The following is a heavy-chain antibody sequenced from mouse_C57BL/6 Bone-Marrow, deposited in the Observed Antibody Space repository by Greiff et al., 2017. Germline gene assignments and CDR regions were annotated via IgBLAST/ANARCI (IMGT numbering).Heavy chain of an antibody. D-gene: IGHD1-1*01. CDR1: GYTFTSYW. J-gene: IGHJ1*03. CDR3: ARRGSSYVDWYFDV. V-gene: IGHV1-61*01. CDR2: IYPSDSET. Sequence: QVQLQQPGAELVRPGSSVKLSCKASGYTFTSYWMDWVKQRPGRGLEWIGNIYPSDSETHYNQKFKDKATLTVDKSSSTAYMQLSSLTSEDSAVYYCARRGSSYVDWYFDVWGTGTTVTVSS.